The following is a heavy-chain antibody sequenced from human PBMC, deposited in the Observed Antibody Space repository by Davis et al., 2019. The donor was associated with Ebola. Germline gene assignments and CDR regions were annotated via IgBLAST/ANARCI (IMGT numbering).Heavy chain of an antibody. CDR1: GFTFSNYW. D-gene: IGHD2-15*01. CDR3: ASGSRWTAHLTDY. CDR2: INQGGSEK. V-gene: IGHV3-7*03. J-gene: IGHJ4*02. Sequence: GESLKISCAASGFTFSNYWMHWVRQAPGKGLEWEANINQGGSEKYYVDSVEGRFTISRDNAKNSLYLQMNSLRAEDTAVYYCASGSRWTAHLTDYWGQGTLVTVSS.